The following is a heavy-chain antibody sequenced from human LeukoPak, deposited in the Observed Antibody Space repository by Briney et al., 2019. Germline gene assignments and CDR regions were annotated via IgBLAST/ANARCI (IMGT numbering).Heavy chain of an antibody. CDR1: GGSISSYY. J-gene: IGHJ4*02. D-gene: IGHD6-19*01. CDR3: ARESRQPYIVVAGTFDY. V-gene: IGHV4-59*01. Sequence: SETLSLTCTVSGGSISSYYWSWIRQPPGKGLEWIGYIYYSGSTNYNPSLKSRVTISVDTSKNQFSLKLSSVTAADTAVYYCARESRQPYIVVAGTFDYWDQGTLVTVSS. CDR2: IYYSGST.